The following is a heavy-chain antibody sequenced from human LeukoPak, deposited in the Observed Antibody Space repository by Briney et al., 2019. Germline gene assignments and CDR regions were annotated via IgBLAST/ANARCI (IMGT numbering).Heavy chain of an antibody. CDR1: GGSIRNNNYY. V-gene: IGHV4-39*01. D-gene: IGHD4-23*01. J-gene: IGHJ5*02. CDR2: QYYTGNT. Sequence: SETLSLTCTVSGGSIRNNNYYWAWIRQPPGKGLEWIGSQYYTGNTYYNSSLKRRVTIPIDTSKTQIDLNLNSVTAADTAGYYFAKHQIVDGGTRHIWFDPWGQGTLVSLYS. CDR3: AKHQIVDGGTRHIWFDP.